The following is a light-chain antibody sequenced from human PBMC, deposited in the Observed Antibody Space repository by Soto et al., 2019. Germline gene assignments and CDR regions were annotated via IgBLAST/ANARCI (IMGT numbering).Light chain of an antibody. V-gene: IGKV1-8*01. CDR3: QQYNSAPPLT. J-gene: IGKJ4*01. Sequence: AIRMTQSPSSLSASTGDRVTITCRASQGISSYLAWYQQKPGKAPKLLIYAASTLQSGVPSRFSGSGSGTDFTLTISCLQSEDFATYYCQQYNSAPPLTFGGGTKVDIK. CDR1: QGISSY. CDR2: AAS.